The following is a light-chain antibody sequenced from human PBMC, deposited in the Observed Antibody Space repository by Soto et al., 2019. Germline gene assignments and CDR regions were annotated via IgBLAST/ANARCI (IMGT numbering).Light chain of an antibody. CDR3: QRYGSSPLYT. V-gene: IGKV3-20*01. Sequence: EIVLTQSPSILSLSPGERATLSCRASQSVSSSYLAWYQQKPGQAPRLLIYGASSRATGIPDRFSGSGSGTDLPLTISRLEPEDLAVYYCQRYGSSPLYTFGQGTKLEIK. CDR1: QSVSSSY. J-gene: IGKJ2*01. CDR2: GAS.